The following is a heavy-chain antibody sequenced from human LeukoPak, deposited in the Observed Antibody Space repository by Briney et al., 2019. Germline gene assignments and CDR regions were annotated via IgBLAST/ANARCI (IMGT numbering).Heavy chain of an antibody. CDR1: GFTLSSYA. Sequence: GGSLRLSCATSGFTLSSYAMSWVRQAPGKGLEWVSSISASGGSTNYADSVKGRFTISRDNSKNTVYLQMNSLRAEDTAVYYCAKVMKGSERLTMVRGVIIKTAGLYYMDVWGKGTTVTVSS. V-gene: IGHV3-23*01. D-gene: IGHD3-10*01. J-gene: IGHJ6*03. CDR2: ISASGGST. CDR3: AKVMKGSERLTMVRGVIIKTAGLYYMDV.